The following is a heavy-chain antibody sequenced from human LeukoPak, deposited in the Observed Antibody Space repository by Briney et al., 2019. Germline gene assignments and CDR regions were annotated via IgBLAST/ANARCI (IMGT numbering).Heavy chain of an antibody. D-gene: IGHD4-17*01. J-gene: IGHJ4*02. CDR1: GFTFSSYR. CDR2: ISSSSSTI. Sequence: GGSLRLSCAASGFTFSSYRMNWVRQAPGKGLEWVSYISSSSSTIYYADSVKGRFTISRDNAKNSLYLQMNSLRAEDTAVYYCARGHTAVTRHFDFWGQGTLVTVSS. CDR3: ARGHTAVTRHFDF. V-gene: IGHV3-48*01.